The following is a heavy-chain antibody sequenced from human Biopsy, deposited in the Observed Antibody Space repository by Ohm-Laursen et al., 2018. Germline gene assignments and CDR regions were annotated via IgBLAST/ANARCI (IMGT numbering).Heavy chain of an antibody. CDR3: GNEVHGRDY. Sequence: SQTLSFTCAVYGGSFSGYYWSWIRQPPGKGQEWIGEINHRGRTNYNPSLKSRVNISADKSNNQFSLKLTSVTSADTAVYFCGNEVHGRDYWGLGTLVTVSS. CDR2: INHRGRT. J-gene: IGHJ4*02. V-gene: IGHV4-34*01. CDR1: GGSFSGYY. D-gene: IGHD2-15*01.